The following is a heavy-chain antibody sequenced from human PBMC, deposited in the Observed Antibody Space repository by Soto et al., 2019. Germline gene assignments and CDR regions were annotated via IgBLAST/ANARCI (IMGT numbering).Heavy chain of an antibody. J-gene: IGHJ4*02. D-gene: IGHD4-17*01. CDR3: ATRLDYGVNFDY. CDR2: FDPEDGET. CDR1: GYTLTELS. Sequence: ASVKVSCKGSGYTLTELSMHWVRQAPGKGLEWMGGFDPEDGETIYAQKFQGRVTMTEDTSTDTAYMELSSLRSEDTAVYYCATRLDYGVNFDYSGQGTLVTVSS. V-gene: IGHV1-24*01.